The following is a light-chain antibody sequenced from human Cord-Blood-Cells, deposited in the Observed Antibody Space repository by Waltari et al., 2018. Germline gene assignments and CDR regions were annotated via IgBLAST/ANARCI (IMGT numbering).Light chain of an antibody. CDR1: SSDVGSYNL. J-gene: IGLJ2*01. Sequence: QSALTQPASVSGSPGQSITISCTGTSSDVGSYNLVSWYQQHPGKAPKLRIYEGSKRPSGVSNRFSGSKSGNTASLTISGLRAEDEADYYCCSYAGSSTSVVFGGGTKLTVL. CDR2: EGS. V-gene: IGLV2-23*01. CDR3: CSYAGSSTSVV.